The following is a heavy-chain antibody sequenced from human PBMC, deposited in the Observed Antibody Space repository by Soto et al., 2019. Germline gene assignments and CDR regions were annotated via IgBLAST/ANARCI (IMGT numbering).Heavy chain of an antibody. V-gene: IGHV1-18*01. CDR1: GYTFTNHG. J-gene: IGHJ4*02. D-gene: IGHD3-22*01. CDR2: ISAYTGNA. CDR3: VREGYHTSGCFT. Sequence: ASVKVSCKASGYTFTNHGFSWVRQAPGQGLEWMGWISAYTGNANYAQLLQDRVTMTTDTSTSTAYMELRSLRSDDTAVYYCVREGYHTSGCFTWGQGTLVTVSS.